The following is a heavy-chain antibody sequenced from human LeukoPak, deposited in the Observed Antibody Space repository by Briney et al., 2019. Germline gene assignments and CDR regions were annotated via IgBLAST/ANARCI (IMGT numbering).Heavy chain of an antibody. CDR1: GFTFNSYW. D-gene: IGHD6-13*01. V-gene: IGHV3-7*03. Sequence: GGSLRLSCAASGFTFNSYWMAWVRQAPGKGLEWVANIKQDGNKKYYVDSVKGRFTISRDNAKNSLYLQMNSPRAEDTAVYYCAKDLSGGDSSWRGWFDPWGQGTLVTVSS. CDR3: AKDLSGGDSSWRGWFDP. CDR2: IKQDGNKK. J-gene: IGHJ5*02.